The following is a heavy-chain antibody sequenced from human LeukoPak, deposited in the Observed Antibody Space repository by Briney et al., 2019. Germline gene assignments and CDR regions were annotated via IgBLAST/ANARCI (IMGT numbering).Heavy chain of an antibody. CDR1: GGSISSGGYY. V-gene: IGHV4-30-2*01. CDR3: ARDSDGGNSYIDY. J-gene: IGHJ4*02. CDR2: IYHSGST. D-gene: IGHD5-18*01. Sequence: PSQTLSFTCTVSGGSISSGGYYWSWIRQPPGKGLEWIGYIYHSGSTYYNPSLKSRVTISVDRSKNQFSLKLSSVTAADTAVYYCARDSDGGNSYIDYWGQGTLVTVSS.